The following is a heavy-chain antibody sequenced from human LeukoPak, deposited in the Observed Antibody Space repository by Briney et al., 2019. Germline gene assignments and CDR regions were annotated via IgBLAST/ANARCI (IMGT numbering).Heavy chain of an antibody. J-gene: IGHJ6*03. Sequence: GGSLRLSCAASGFTFSSYAMSWVRQAPGKGLKWVSSISSSDSYIYYADSVKGRFTISRDNAKNSLFLQMNSLRAEDTAVYYCARDLLGYNYYYMDVWGKGTTVTVSS. CDR1: GFTFSSYA. V-gene: IGHV3-21*01. CDR3: ARDLLGYNYYYMDV. CDR2: ISSSDSYI. D-gene: IGHD3-16*02.